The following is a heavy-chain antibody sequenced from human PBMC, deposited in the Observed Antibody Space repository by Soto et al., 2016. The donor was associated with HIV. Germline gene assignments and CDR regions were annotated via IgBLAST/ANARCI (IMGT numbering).Heavy chain of an antibody. CDR3: AREHDFWSGYYYFDY. Sequence: QVQLQESGPGLVKPSQTLSLTCTVSGGSISSGSYYWSWIRQPAGKGLEWIGRIYTSGSTNYNPSLKSRVTISVDTSKNQFSLKLSSVTAADTAVYYCAREHDFWSGYYYFDYWGQGTLVTVSS. CDR1: GGSISSGSYY. J-gene: IGHJ4*02. D-gene: IGHD3-3*01. CDR2: IYTSGST. V-gene: IGHV4-61*02.